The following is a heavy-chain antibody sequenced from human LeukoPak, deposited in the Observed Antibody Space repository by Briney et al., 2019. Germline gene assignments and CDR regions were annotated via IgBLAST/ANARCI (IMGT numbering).Heavy chain of an antibody. CDR3: ARDQIAVAGTGSCYYYGMDV. CDR2: ISDDGSKK. Sequence: GGSLRLSCAATGFTYAMHWVRQAPGKGLEWVAVISDDGSKKYYVESVKGRFTISRDNSKNTLYLQMNSLRAEDTAVYYCARDQIAVAGTGSCYYYGMDVWGQGTTVTVSS. J-gene: IGHJ6*02. D-gene: IGHD6-19*01. CDR1: GFTYA. V-gene: IGHV3-30*03.